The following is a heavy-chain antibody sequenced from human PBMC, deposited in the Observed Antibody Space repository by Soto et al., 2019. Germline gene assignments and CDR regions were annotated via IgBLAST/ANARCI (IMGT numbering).Heavy chain of an antibody. V-gene: IGHV3-23*01. Sequence: GGSLRLSCAASGFTFGRYAMTWVRQAPGKGLEWVSALSGGGDTTYYADSVKGRFTISRDNSKNTLFLQMNSLRAEATAVYFCAKGTQVTGYYYGVDVWGQGTTVTVSS. CDR2: LSGGGDTT. J-gene: IGHJ6*02. CDR3: AKGTQVTGYYYGVDV. CDR1: GFTFGRYA.